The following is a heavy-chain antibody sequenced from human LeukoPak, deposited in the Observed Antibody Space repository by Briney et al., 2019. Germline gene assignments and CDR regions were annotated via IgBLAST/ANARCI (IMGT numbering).Heavy chain of an antibody. D-gene: IGHD3-10*01. CDR3: ASHFGSCSDNWLDP. V-gene: IGHV3-23*01. CDR1: GFTFSHHG. Sequence: GGSLRLSCAASGFTFSHHGMSWVRQGPGKGLEWVSAISGSGEETYYADSVKVRFTISRDNSKNTLHLQMNSLRADDMAIYFCASHFGSCSDNWLDPWGQGTLVTVSS. CDR2: ISGSGEET. J-gene: IGHJ5*02.